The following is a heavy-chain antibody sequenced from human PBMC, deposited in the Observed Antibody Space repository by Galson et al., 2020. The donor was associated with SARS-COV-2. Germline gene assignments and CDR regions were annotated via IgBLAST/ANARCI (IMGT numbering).Heavy chain of an antibody. V-gene: IGHV4-34*01. Sequence: SETLSLTCAVYGGSFRNYYWTWIRQSPEKGLEWLGEINHRGSTNYNPSLKSRVTTSVDTSKNQFSLKLSSVTAADTAVYFCARSGYCSSTNCYGGRIDYWGQGTLVTVSS. CDR3: ARSGYCSSTNCYGGRIDY. J-gene: IGHJ4*02. CDR1: GGSFRNYY. CDR2: INHRGST. D-gene: IGHD2-2*01.